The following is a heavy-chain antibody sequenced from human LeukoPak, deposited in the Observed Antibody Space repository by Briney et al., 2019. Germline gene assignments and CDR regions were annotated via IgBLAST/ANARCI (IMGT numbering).Heavy chain of an antibody. D-gene: IGHD3-3*01. V-gene: IGHV1-69*05. Sequence: SVKVSCKASGGTFSSYAISWVRQAPGQGLEWMGRIIPIFGTANYAQKFQGRVTITTDESTSTAYMELSSLRSEDTAVYYCCSVIIDGYFDYWGQGTLVTVSS. J-gene: IGHJ4*02. CDR3: CSVIIDGYFDY. CDR2: IIPIFGTA. CDR1: GGTFSSYA.